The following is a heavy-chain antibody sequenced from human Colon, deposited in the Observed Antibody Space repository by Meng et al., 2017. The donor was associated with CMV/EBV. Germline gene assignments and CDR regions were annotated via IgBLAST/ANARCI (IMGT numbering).Heavy chain of an antibody. V-gene: IGHV3-23*01. CDR2: ISGSGGST. J-gene: IGHJ3*02. D-gene: IGHD2-15*01. CDR3: ARFQPGGAFDI. CDR1: GFTFSSYA. Sequence: GESLKISCAASGFTFSSYAMSWVRQTPGKGLEWVSAISGSGGSTYYADSVKGRFTISRDNSKNTLYLQMNSLRAEDTAVYYCARFQPGGAFDIWGQGTMVTVSS.